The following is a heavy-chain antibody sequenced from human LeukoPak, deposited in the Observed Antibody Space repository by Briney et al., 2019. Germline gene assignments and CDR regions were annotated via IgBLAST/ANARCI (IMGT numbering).Heavy chain of an antibody. Sequence: GESLKISCKGSGYSFTSYWIGWVRQMPGKGLEWMAIIYPGDSDTRYSPSFQGQVTISADKSINIAYLQWSSLKASDTAMYYCARRVVNNRNWYFDLWGRGTLVTVSS. CDR3: ARRVVNNRNWYFDL. CDR2: IYPGDSDT. J-gene: IGHJ2*01. CDR1: GYSFTSYW. D-gene: IGHD4-23*01. V-gene: IGHV5-51*01.